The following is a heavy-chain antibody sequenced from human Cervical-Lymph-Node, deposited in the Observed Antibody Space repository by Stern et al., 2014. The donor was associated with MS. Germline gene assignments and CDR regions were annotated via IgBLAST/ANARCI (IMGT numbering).Heavy chain of an antibody. J-gene: IGHJ6*02. Sequence: QLQLQESGPRLLKPSETLSLTCIVSDDSISSNSHYWGWIRQPPGKGLDWRGSIYYSGITSYNPSLRGRVTIFVDTSKNQFSLKLSSVTAADTAVYYCARHSIITSMDVWGQGTAVTVSS. CDR2: IYYSGIT. V-gene: IGHV4-39*01. CDR1: DDSISSNSHY. CDR3: ARHSIITSMDV. D-gene: IGHD3-22*01.